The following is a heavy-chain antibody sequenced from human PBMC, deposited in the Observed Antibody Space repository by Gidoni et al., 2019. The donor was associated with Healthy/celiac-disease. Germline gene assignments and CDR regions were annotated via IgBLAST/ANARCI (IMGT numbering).Heavy chain of an antibody. CDR1: GYSFTSYW. CDR3: ARHNTLWVGYGDYGFNWFDP. D-gene: IGHD4-17*01. J-gene: IGHJ5*02. Sequence: EVQLVQSGAEVKSPGESLKISCKGSGYSFTSYWIGCVRQLPGKGLEWMGIIYPGDSDTRYSRSVQGQVTISADKSISTAYLQWSSLKAADTAMDYCARHNTLWVGYGDYGFNWFDPWGQGTLVTVSS. CDR2: IYPGDSDT. V-gene: IGHV5-51*01.